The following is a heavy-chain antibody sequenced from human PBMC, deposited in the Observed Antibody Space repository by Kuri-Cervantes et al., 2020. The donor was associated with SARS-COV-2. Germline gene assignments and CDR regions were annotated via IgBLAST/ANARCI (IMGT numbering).Heavy chain of an antibody. CDR1: GGSISSSNW. J-gene: IGHJ4*02. CDR3: ARRKQYYYDSSGYYAFGY. CDR2: IYHSGST. Sequence: GSLRLSCTVSGGSISSSNWWSWVRQPPGKGLEWIGEIYHSGSTNYNPSLKSRVTISVDTSKNQFSLKLSSVTAADTAVYYCARRKQYYYDSSGYYAFGYWGQGTLVTVSS. V-gene: IGHV4-4*02. D-gene: IGHD3-22*01.